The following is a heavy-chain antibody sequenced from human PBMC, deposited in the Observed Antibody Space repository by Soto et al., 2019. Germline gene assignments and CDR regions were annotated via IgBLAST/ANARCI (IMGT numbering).Heavy chain of an antibody. V-gene: IGHV1-46*03. CDR2: INPSGGST. J-gene: IGHJ5*02. Sequence: QVQLVQSGAEVKKPGASVKVSCKASGYTFTSYYMHWVRQAPGQGLEWMGIINPSGGSTSYAQKFQGRVTMPRDTSTSPVYMELSSLRSEDTAVYYCARVYPSDTRYGYVGNNWFDPWGQGTLVTVSS. CDR3: ARVYPSDTRYGYVGNNWFDP. CDR1: GYTFTSYY. D-gene: IGHD5-18*01.